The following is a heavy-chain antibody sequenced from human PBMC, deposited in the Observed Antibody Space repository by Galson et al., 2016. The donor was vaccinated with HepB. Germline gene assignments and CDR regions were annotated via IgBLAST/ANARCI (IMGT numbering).Heavy chain of an antibody. V-gene: IGHV3-23*01. CDR3: AKDRYTVTTLFDF. D-gene: IGHD4-17*01. Sequence: SLRLSCAASGFTFRSCAMSWVRQAPGKGLEWVSGCSGSGVDTLYADSVKGRFTISRDNSKNTLCLQMNSLRVEDTAVYYCAKDRYTVTTLFDFWGQGTLVTVSS. J-gene: IGHJ4*02. CDR1: GFTFRSCA. CDR2: CSGSGVDT.